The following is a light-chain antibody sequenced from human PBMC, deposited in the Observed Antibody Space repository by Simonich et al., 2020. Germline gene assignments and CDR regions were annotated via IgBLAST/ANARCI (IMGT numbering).Light chain of an antibody. V-gene: IGLV2-23*01. CDR1: SSDFGSYNI. Sequence: QSALTQPASVSGFPGQSITLSCTGTSSDFGSYNIVPWYQQNPGKAPKLMIYEGSKRPSGVSNRFSGSKSGNTASLTISGLQAEDEADYYCCSYAGSSTLVFGGGTKLTVL. CDR3: CSYAGSSTLV. CDR2: EGS. J-gene: IGLJ2*01.